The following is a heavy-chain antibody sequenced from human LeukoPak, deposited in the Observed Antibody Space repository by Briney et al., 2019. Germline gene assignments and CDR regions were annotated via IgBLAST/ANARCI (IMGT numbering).Heavy chain of an antibody. J-gene: IGHJ4*02. CDR1: GFTFSACA. D-gene: IGHD1-26*01. CDR2: ISYDKSNK. CDR3: ASHGMGFSAVDY. V-gene: IGHV3-30*04. Sequence: GGSLRLSCATSGFTFSACAMHWVRQASGKGLEWVAIISYDKSNKYYADSVKGRFTISRDNSKNTLYLQVNSLRAEDTAVYYCASHGMGFSAVDYWGQGTLVTVSS.